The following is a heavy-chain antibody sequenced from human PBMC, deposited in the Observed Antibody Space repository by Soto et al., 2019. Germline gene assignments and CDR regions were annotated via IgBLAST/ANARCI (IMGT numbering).Heavy chain of an antibody. Sequence: QVHLVQSGAEMKKPGSSVKVSCKVSGGDLTNSGISWVRQAPGQGLEWMGGLFPLLAMVDYSQKFQGRVTITADESTNTAYLDLGSLRSQDTAVYDCAKEDGAGFKSWGQGTLVIVSS. D-gene: IGHD1-26*01. CDR2: LFPLLAMV. CDR3: AKEDGAGFKS. CDR1: GGDLTNSG. V-gene: IGHV1-69*04. J-gene: IGHJ4*02.